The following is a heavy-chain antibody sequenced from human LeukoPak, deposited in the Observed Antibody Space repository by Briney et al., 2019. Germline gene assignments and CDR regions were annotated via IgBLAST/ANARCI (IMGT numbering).Heavy chain of an antibody. Sequence: SETLSLTCTVSGGSISSGGYYWSWIRQHPGKGLEWIGYIYYSGSTYYNPSLKSRVTISVDTSKNQFSLKLSSVTAADTAVYYCAKYSSSWYWFDPWGQGTLVAVSS. J-gene: IGHJ5*02. CDR3: AKYSSSWYWFDP. V-gene: IGHV4-31*03. CDR1: GGSISSGGYY. D-gene: IGHD6-13*01. CDR2: IYYSGST.